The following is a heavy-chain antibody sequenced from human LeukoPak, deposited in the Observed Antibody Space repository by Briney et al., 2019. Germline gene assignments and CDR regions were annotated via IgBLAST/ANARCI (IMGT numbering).Heavy chain of an antibody. CDR3: TRVSSGSSRRWFDP. V-gene: IGHV3-49*03. CDR1: GFTFNDYA. D-gene: IGHD6-13*01. Sequence: PGGSLRLSCTASGFTFNDYAMSWFRQAPGKGLEWVGFIRSKAYGGTTEYAASVKGRFTISRDDSKSIAYLQMNSLKTEDTAVYYCTRVSSGSSRRWFDPWGQGTLVTVSS. CDR2: IRSKAYGGTT. J-gene: IGHJ5*02.